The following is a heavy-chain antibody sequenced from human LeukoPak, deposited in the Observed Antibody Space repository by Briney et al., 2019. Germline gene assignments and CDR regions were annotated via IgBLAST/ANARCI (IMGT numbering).Heavy chain of an antibody. CDR3: ARSPLGIAPFDY. CDR1: GFTFSDHH. V-gene: IGHV3-72*01. J-gene: IGHJ4*02. D-gene: IGHD7-27*01. Sequence: PGGSLRLSCAPSGFTFSDHHMDWVRQATGEGLEWVARIRNKANRYTTEYAASVKGRFTISRDDSENSLYLQMDSLKTEDTAVYYCARSPLGIAPFDYWGQGTLVTVSS. CDR2: IRNKANRYTT.